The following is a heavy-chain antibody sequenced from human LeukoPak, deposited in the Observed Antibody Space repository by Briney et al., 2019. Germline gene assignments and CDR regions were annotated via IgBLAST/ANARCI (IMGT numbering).Heavy chain of an antibody. D-gene: IGHD6-13*01. CDR1: GFTLSSYS. J-gene: IGHJ4*02. Sequence: GGSLRLSCAASGFTLSSYSMNWVRQAPGKGLEWVSSISSSSSYIYYADSVKGRFTISRDNAKNSLYLQMNSLRAEDTAVYYCASLHSSSWYYFDYWGQGTLVTVSS. V-gene: IGHV3-21*01. CDR3: ASLHSSSWYYFDY. CDR2: ISSSSSYI.